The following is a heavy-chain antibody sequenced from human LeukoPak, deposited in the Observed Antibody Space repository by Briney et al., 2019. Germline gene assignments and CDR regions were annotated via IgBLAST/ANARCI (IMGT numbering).Heavy chain of an antibody. J-gene: IGHJ4*02. V-gene: IGHV3-43*02. CDR3: AKESGKFDY. Sequence: GGSLRLSCVASGLNFDDSAMHWVRQAPGKGLEWVSLISADGGSTFSADSVKGRFSISRDNSKNSLYLQMNSLRSEDTAMYYCAKESGKFDYWGQGTMVAVSS. CDR2: ISADGGST. CDR1: GLNFDDSA.